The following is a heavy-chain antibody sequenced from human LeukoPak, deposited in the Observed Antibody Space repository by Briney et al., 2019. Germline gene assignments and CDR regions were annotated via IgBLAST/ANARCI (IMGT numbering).Heavy chain of an antibody. J-gene: IGHJ6*02. CDR3: AKDWGGSYPPQYYYYYYGMDV. V-gene: IGHV3-23*01. CDR1: GFTFSSYA. Sequence: GGSLRLSCAASGFTFSSYAMSWVRQAPGKGLEWLSAISGSVGSTYYADSVKGRFAISRDNSKNTLYLQMNSLRAEDTAVYYCAKDWGGSYPPQYYYYYYGMDVWGQGTTVTVSS. CDR2: ISGSVGST. D-gene: IGHD1-26*01.